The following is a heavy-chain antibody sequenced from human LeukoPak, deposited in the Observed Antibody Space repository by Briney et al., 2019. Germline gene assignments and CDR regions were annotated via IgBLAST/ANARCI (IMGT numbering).Heavy chain of an antibody. V-gene: IGHV4-59*01. CDR1: GGSISSYY. D-gene: IGHD3-10*01. Sequence: SETLSLTCTVSGGSISSYYWSWIRQPPGKGLEWIGYIYYSGSTNYNPSLKSRVTISVDTSKNQFSLKLSSVTAADTAVYYCAGGPYYYGSGSSNWFDPWGQGTLVTVSS. CDR2: IYYSGST. CDR3: AGGPYYYGSGSSNWFDP. J-gene: IGHJ5*02.